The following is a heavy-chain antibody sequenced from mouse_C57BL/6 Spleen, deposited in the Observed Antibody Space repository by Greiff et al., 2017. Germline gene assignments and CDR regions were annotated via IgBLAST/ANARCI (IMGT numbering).Heavy chain of an antibody. V-gene: IGHV1-82*01. Sequence: QVQLQQSGPELVKPGASVTISCTASGYAFSSSWMNWVKQRPGKGLEWIGRIYPGDGDTNYTGKFTGKATLTADKSSSTAYMQLSSLTSADSAFYFCARDDYYYAMDYRGQGTSVTVAS. CDR3: ARDDYYYAMDY. CDR1: GYAFSSSW. CDR2: IYPGDGDT. J-gene: IGHJ4*01. D-gene: IGHD2-4*01.